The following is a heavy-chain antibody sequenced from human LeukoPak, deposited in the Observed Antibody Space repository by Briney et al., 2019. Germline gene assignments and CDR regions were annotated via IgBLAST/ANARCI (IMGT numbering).Heavy chain of an antibody. J-gene: IGHJ4*01. Sequence: GGSLRLSCAASGFTFSSYSMNWVRQAPGKGLEWVSAISSSGRYIYYADSVKGRFTISRDSAKNSLYLQMDSLRAEDTAVYYCARDFGRYYFDYWGQGTLVTVSS. CDR3: ARDFGRYYFDY. V-gene: IGHV3-21*01. CDR1: GFTFSSYS. CDR2: ISSSGRYI. D-gene: IGHD3-10*01.